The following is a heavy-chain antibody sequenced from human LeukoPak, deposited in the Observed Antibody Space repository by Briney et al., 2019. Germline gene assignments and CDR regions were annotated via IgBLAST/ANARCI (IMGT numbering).Heavy chain of an antibody. D-gene: IGHD4-17*01. CDR1: GFGFGGDA. CDR3: SRGLHDYGDSNYYFDQ. J-gene: IGHJ4*02. Sequence: PGGSLRLSCTASGFGFGGDAWSWFRQAPGRGLEFVSFIRKKGYGETTDYAASVRGRFTNSRDDAKSTAYLQMNSLEIEDTALYYCSRGLHDYGDSNYYFDQWGRGTQVTVSS. CDR2: IRKKGYGETT. V-gene: IGHV3-49*03.